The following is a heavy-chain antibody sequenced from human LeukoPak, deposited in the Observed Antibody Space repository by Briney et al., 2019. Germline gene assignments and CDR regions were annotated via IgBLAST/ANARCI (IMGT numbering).Heavy chain of an antibody. J-gene: IGHJ4*02. V-gene: IGHV3-11*01. CDR2: ISSSSITI. CDR1: GFTFSDYY. D-gene: IGHD2-2*01. CDR3: AKTNTDIVVVPAATFDY. Sequence: GGSLRLSCAASGFTFSDYYMSWIRQAPGKGLEWVSYISSSSITIYYADSVKGRFTISRDSSNNTLYLQMNSLRAEDTAVYYCAKTNTDIVVVPAATFDYWGQGTLVTVSS.